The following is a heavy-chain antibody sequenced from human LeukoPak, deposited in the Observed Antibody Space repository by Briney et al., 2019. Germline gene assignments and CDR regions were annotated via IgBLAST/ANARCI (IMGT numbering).Heavy chain of an antibody. J-gene: IGHJ5*02. V-gene: IGHV4-39*07. CDR1: GCSISSGSYS. Sequence: SQTLSLTCTVSGCSISSGSYSWGWIRQPPGKGLEWIGSIYYSGSTYYNPSLKSRVTISVDTSKNQFSLKLSSVTAADTAVYYCARDRRDGYNTKGRGFDPWGQGTLVTVSS. CDR2: IYYSGST. D-gene: IGHD5-24*01. CDR3: ARDRRDGYNTKGRGFDP.